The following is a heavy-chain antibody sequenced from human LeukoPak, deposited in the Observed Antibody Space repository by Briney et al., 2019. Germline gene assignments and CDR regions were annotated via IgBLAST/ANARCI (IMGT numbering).Heavy chain of an antibody. D-gene: IGHD4-17*01. Sequence: SETLSLTCTVSGGSLSSYYWSWIRQPPGKGLEWIGYIYYSGSTNYNPSLKSRVTISVDTSKNQFSLKLSSVTAADTAVYYCARDHYGDYGAYFDYCGQGTLVTVSS. CDR1: GGSLSSYY. CDR3: ARDHYGDYGAYFDY. J-gene: IGHJ4*02. CDR2: IYYSGST. V-gene: IGHV4-59*01.